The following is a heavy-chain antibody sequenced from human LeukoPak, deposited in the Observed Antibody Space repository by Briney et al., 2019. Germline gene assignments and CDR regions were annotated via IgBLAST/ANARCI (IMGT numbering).Heavy chain of an antibody. Sequence: GSSVKVSCKAPGGTFSSYAISWVRQAPGQGLEWMGGIIPIFGTANYAQKFQGRVTITADESTSTAYMELSSLRSEDTAVYYCARDRSGSYHFDYWGQGTLVTVSS. D-gene: IGHD1-26*01. J-gene: IGHJ4*02. CDR3: ARDRSGSYHFDY. CDR1: GGTFSSYA. V-gene: IGHV1-69*01. CDR2: IIPIFGTA.